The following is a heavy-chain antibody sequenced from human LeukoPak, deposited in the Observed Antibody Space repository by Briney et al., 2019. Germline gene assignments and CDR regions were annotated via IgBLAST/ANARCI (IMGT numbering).Heavy chain of an antibody. CDR1: GGSISSYY. CDR3: GGGGSSGWSGAFDI. J-gene: IGHJ3*02. D-gene: IGHD6-19*01. V-gene: IGHV4-59*01. Sequence: SETLSLTCTVSGGSISSYYWSWIRQPPGKGLEWIGYIYYSGSTNYNPSLKSRVTISVDTSKNQFSLKLSSVTAADTAVYYCGGGGSSGWSGAFDIWGQGTMVTVSS. CDR2: IYYSGST.